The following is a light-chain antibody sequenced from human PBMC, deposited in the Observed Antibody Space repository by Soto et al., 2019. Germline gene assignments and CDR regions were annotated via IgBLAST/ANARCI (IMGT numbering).Light chain of an antibody. CDR2: EVN. J-gene: IGLJ3*02. V-gene: IGLV2-23*02. CDR3: CSYVGSSILM. Sequence: QSVLTQPASVSGSPGQSITISCTGTSCDVGLYNLVSWYQQLPGKAPKLIIYEVNERPSGISDRFSGSKSGNTASLTISGLKDEDEADYYCCSYVGSSILMFGGGTKVTVL. CDR1: SCDVGLYNL.